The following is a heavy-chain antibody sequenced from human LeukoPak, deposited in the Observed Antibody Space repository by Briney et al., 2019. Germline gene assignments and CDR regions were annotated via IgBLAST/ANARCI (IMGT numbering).Heavy chain of an antibody. V-gene: IGHV3-15*01. J-gene: IGHJ4*02. CDR3: TTREKHLDF. CDR2: IKGKTDGGTT. Sequence: GGSLRLSCAASGFIFSNAWISWVRQAPGKGLEWVGLIKGKTDGGTTDYAAPVKGRFTTSRDDSKNTLYLQVNSLKTEDTAVYYCTTREKHLDFWGQGTLVTVSS. CDR1: GFIFSNAW.